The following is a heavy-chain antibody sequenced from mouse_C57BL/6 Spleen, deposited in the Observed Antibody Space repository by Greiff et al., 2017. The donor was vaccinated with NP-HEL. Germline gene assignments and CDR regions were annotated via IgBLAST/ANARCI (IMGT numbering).Heavy chain of an antibody. CDR1: GYTFTSYW. D-gene: IGHD3-2*02. CDR3: AISDRSGYVGFAY. V-gene: IGHV1-59*01. J-gene: IGHJ3*01. Sequence: QVQLQQPGAELVRPGTSVKLSCKASGYTFTSYWMHWVKQRPGQGLEWIGVIDPSDSYTNYNQKFKGKATLTVDTSSSTAYMQLSSLTSEDSAVYYCAISDRSGYVGFAYWGQGTLVTVSA. CDR2: IDPSDSYT.